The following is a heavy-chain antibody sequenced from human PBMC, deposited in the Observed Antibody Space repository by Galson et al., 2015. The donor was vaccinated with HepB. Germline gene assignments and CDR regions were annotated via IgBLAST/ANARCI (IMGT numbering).Heavy chain of an antibody. Sequence: SLRLSCAASGFTFSSYAMHWVRQAPGKGLEWVAVISYDGSNKYYADSVKGRFTISRDNSKNTLYLQMNSLRAEDTAVYYCASLLTVTTLWIWYFDLWGRGTLVTVSS. CDR2: ISYDGSNK. CDR3: ASLLTVTTLWIWYFDL. J-gene: IGHJ2*01. CDR1: GFTFSSYA. V-gene: IGHV3-30-3*01. D-gene: IGHD4-17*01.